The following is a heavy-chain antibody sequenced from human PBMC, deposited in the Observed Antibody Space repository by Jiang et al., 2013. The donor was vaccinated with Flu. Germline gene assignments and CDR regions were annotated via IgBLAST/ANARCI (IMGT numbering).Heavy chain of an antibody. Sequence: SLKISCKGSGYSFTSYWIGWVRQMPGKGLEWMGIIYPGDSDTRYSPSFQGQVTISADKSISTAYLQWSSLKASDTAMYYCARRPLAYCGGDCYSGADAFDIWGQGTMVTVSS. J-gene: IGHJ3*02. V-gene: IGHV5-51*01. CDR3: ARRPLAYCGGDCYSGADAFDI. CDR1: GYSFTSYW. CDR2: IYPGDSDT. D-gene: IGHD2-21*02.